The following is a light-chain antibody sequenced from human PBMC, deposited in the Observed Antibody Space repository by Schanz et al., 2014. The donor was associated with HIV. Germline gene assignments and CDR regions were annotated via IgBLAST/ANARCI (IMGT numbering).Light chain of an antibody. CDR2: AAS. V-gene: IGKV1-5*01. J-gene: IGKJ2*01. CDR3: QQCVTYPYT. CDR1: QSINAW. Sequence: DIQMTQSPSTLSASVGDRVTITCRASQSINAWLAWYQQKPGKAPKRLIYAASFLQSEVPSRFIGSGSGTSFTLTISSLQPDDFATYYCQQCVTYPYTFGQGTKLDIK.